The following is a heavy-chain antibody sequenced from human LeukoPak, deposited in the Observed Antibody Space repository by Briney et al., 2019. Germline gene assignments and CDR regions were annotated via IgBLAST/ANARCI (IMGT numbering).Heavy chain of an antibody. CDR2: VSPNGETA. CDR1: GFIFRNYG. J-gene: IGHJ4*02. Sequence: GASLRLSCAASGFIFRNYGMNWVRQPPGKGLEWVSGVSPNGETAYYADSVKGRFTISRDNSKNTVYLQVRSLRAEDTAVYYCAKDLGWIQFGYWGQGALVTVSS. V-gene: IGHV3-23*01. CDR3: AKDLGWIQFGY. D-gene: IGHD5-18*01.